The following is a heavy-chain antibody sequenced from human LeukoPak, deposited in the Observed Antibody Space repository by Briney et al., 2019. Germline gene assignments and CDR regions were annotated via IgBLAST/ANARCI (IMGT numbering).Heavy chain of an antibody. Sequence: GGSLRLSCAASGFTFSSYDMHWVRQATGKGLEWVSAIGTAGGTYYPGSVKGRFTISRENAKNSLYLQMNSLRAGDTDVYYCARAEGKYCSSTSCPLDYWGQGTLVTVSS. CDR1: GFTFSSYD. CDR3: ARAEGKYCSSTSCPLDY. D-gene: IGHD2-2*01. CDR2: IGTAGGT. J-gene: IGHJ4*02. V-gene: IGHV3-13*01.